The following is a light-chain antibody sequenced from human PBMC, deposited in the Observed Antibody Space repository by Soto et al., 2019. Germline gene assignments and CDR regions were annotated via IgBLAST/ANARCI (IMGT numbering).Light chain of an antibody. CDR2: DAS. Sequence: DIVLTQSPATLSLSPGERAPLSCRASQSVSSYLAWYPQKPGQAPRLLIYDASNRATGIPARFSGSGSGTDFTLTISSLEPEDFAVYYCQQRSNWPPTFGQGTRLEIK. V-gene: IGKV3-11*01. CDR1: QSVSSY. J-gene: IGKJ5*01. CDR3: QQRSNWPPT.